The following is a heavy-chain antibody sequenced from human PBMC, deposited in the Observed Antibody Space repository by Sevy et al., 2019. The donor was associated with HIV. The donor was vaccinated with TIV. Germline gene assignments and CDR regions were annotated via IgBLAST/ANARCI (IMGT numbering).Heavy chain of an antibody. CDR2: IYYSGST. D-gene: IGHD3-22*01. Sequence: SETLSLTCTVSGGSISSGDYYWSWIRQPPGKGLEWIGYIYYSGSTYYNPSLKSRVTISVDTSKNQFSLKLSSVTAADTAVYYCAGWYDSSGYSTHYYYGMDVWGQGTTVTVSS. CDR1: GGSISSGDYY. CDR3: AGWYDSSGYSTHYYYGMDV. J-gene: IGHJ6*02. V-gene: IGHV4-30-4*01.